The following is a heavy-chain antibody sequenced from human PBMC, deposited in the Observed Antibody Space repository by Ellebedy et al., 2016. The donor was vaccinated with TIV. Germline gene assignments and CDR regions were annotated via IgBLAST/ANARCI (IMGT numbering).Heavy chain of an antibody. CDR1: GFTFSCYA. D-gene: IGHD4-17*01. CDR2: ISGSGGST. CDR3: ANDYGDYVSEYFQH. J-gene: IGHJ1*01. V-gene: IGHV3-23*01. Sequence: PGGSLRLSCAASGFTFSCYAMSWVRQAPGKGLEWVSAISGSGGSTYYADSVKGRFTISRDNSKNTLYLQMNSLRAEDTAVYYCANDYGDYVSEYFQHWGQGTLVTVSS.